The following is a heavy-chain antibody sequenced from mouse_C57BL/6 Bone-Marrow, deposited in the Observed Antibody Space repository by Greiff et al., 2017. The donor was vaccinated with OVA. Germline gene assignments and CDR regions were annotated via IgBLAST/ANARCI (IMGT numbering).Heavy chain of an antibody. CDR2: INPSSGYT. CDR1: GYTFTSYT. CDR3: AVPEAGGCAY. J-gene: IGHJ3*01. V-gene: IGHV1-4*01. Sequence: QVQLKESGAELARPGASVKMSCKASGYTFTSYTMHWVKQRPGQGLEWIGYINPSSGYTKYNQKFKDKATLTADKSSSTAYMQLSSLTSEDSAVYYCAVPEAGGCAYWGQGTLVTVSA.